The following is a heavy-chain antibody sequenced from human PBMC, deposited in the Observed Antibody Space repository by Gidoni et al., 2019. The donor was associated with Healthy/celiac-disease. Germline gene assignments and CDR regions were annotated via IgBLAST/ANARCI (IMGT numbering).Heavy chain of an antibody. J-gene: IGHJ4*02. V-gene: IGHV3-30*18. CDR1: GFTFSSYG. CDR3: AKDHSDYGFDY. Sequence: QVQLVESGGGVVQPGRSLRLSCAASGFTFSSYGMHWVRQAPGKGLEWVAVISYDGSNKYYAASVKGRFTISRDNSKNTLYLQMNSLRAEDTAVYYCAKDHSDYGFDYWGQGTLVTVSS. CDR2: ISYDGSNK. D-gene: IGHD3-16*01.